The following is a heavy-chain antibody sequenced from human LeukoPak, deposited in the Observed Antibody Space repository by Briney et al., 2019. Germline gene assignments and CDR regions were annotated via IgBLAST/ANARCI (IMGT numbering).Heavy chain of an antibody. CDR3: ARANYYDTSGYPDQN. J-gene: IGHJ4*02. CDR1: GFTFSSYS. V-gene: IGHV3-21*01. D-gene: IGHD3-22*01. CDR2: ISSSSSYI. Sequence: GGSLRLSCAASGFTFSSYSMNWVRQAPGKGLEWVSSISSSSSYIYYADSVKGRFTISRDNAKNSLYLQMNSLRAEDTAVYSCARANYYDTSGYPDQNWGQGTLVTVSS.